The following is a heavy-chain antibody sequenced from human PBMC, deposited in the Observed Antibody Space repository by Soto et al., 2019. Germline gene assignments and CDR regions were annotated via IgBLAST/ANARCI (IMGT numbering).Heavy chain of an antibody. D-gene: IGHD3-16*01. CDR1: GGSITSGNSYS. Sequence: SETLSLTCTVSGGSITSGNSYSWSWIRQPPGKGLEWIGSISRSGSTSYNPSLKGRVTMSVDKSKNQFSLKLSSVTAADTAVYYCARAVAPYLGTWFDPWGRGTLVTVSS. V-gene: IGHV4-30-2*01. J-gene: IGHJ5*02. CDR2: ISRSGST. CDR3: ARAVAPYLGTWFDP.